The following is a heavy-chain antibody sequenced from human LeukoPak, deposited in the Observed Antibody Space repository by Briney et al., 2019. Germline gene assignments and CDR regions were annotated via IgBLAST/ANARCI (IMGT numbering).Heavy chain of an antibody. CDR1: GVSISSYY. V-gene: IGHV4-59*01. CDR3: ARIKVGATVDY. CDR2: IDSSGST. Sequence: PSETLSLTCTVSGVSISSYYWSWIRQPPGQGLEWIGFIDSSGSTTYNPSLKSRVTISVDTSKNQFSLKLSSVTAADTAVYYCARIKVGATVDYWGQGTLVTVSS. D-gene: IGHD1-26*01. J-gene: IGHJ4*02.